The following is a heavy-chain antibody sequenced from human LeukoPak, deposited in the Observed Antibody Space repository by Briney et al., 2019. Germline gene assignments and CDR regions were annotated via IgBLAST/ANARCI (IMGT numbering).Heavy chain of an antibody. J-gene: IGHJ4*02. CDR3: AREFSGCYSY. CDR1: GGSISSGSYY. D-gene: IGHD1-26*01. CDR2: IYTSGSN. V-gene: IGHV4-61*02. Sequence: SETLCLTRTLPGGSISSGSYYWSCIRQPAGEGLEWIGRIYTSGSNNYNPSLKSRVTLSVDTSKNQYSLKLSSVTAADTAVYYCAREFSGCYSYWGQGTLVTVSS.